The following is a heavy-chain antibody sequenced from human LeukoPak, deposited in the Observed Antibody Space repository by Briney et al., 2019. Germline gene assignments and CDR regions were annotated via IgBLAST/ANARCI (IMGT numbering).Heavy chain of an antibody. CDR3: ARIAAARSPRAFDI. V-gene: IGHV4-59*08. Sequence: LETLSLTCTVSGGSISSYYWSWIRQPPGKGLEWVWYIYYSGSTNYNPSPKSRVSISVDTSKNQFSLKQRSVTAADTAVYYCARIAAARSPRAFDIWGQGTMVTVSS. CDR2: IYYSGST. CDR1: GGSISSYY. J-gene: IGHJ3*02. D-gene: IGHD6-13*01.